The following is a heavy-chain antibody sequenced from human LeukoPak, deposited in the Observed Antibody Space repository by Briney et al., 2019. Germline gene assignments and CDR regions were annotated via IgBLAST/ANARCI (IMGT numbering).Heavy chain of an antibody. Sequence: GGSLRLSCAASGFTFSTASLHWVRQAPGRGLEWVSAFDTGFGTYYPDSLRGRFTISRDNSKNTLFLQMNSLRAEDTAVYYCARSSGWWTLDYWGQGTLVTVSS. J-gene: IGHJ4*02. V-gene: IGHV3-23*01. D-gene: IGHD6-19*01. CDR2: FDTGFGT. CDR1: GFTFSTAS. CDR3: ARSSGWWTLDY.